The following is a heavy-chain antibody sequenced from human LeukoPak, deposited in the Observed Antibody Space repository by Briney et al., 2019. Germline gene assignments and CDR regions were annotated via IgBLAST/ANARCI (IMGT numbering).Heavy chain of an antibody. J-gene: IGHJ3*02. V-gene: IGHV3-23*01. D-gene: IGHD3-10*01. CDR1: GFTFSSYG. CDR3: AKTLPNYYGSGSYYMNALDI. CDR2: ISGGGSST. Sequence: GGSLRLSCAASGFTFSSYGMNWVRQAPGKGLEWVSAISGGGSSTYYADSVKGRFTISRDNSKNTLYLQMNSLRAEDTAVYYCAKTLPNYYGSGSYYMNALDIWGQGTMVTVSS.